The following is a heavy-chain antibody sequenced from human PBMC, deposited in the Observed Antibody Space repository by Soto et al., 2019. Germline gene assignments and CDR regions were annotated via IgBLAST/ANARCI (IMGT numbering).Heavy chain of an antibody. D-gene: IGHD6-6*01. Sequence: QVQLQESGPGLVTPSQTLSLTCTVSGGSISSGDYYWGWLRQPPGKGMEWIGYIYYRGSTYYNPSLRSRVTISVDTSKNQFSLKLSCVTAADTAVYYCAREATIAARLDSWGQGTLVTVSS. CDR3: AREATIAARLDS. J-gene: IGHJ4*02. V-gene: IGHV4-30-4*01. CDR1: GGSISSGDYY. CDR2: IYYRGST.